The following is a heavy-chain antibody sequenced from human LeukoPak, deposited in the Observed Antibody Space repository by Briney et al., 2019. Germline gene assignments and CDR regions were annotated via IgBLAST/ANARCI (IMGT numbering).Heavy chain of an antibody. CDR2: IRYDGSNK. J-gene: IGHJ5*02. Sequence: GGSLRLSCAASGFTFSSYGMHWVRQAPGKGLEWVAFIRYDGSNKYYADSVKGRFTISRDNSKNTLYLQMNSLRAEDTAVYYCAKGWDYDILTGPTSHPWGQGTLVTVSP. CDR3: AKGWDYDILTGPTSHP. V-gene: IGHV3-30*02. CDR1: GFTFSSYG. D-gene: IGHD3-9*01.